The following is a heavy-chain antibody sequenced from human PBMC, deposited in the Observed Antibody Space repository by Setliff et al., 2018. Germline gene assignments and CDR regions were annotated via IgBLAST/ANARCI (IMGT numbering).Heavy chain of an antibody. CDR2: ISGNSYYI. CDR1: GGSISSGTYY. CDR3: VAGRMWLPVGDY. Sequence: LSLTCTVSGGSISSGTYYWGWIRQPPGKGLEWVSAISGNSYYINYVDSVKGRFTVSRDNDRNSVSLQMNSLRAEDTGVYYCVAGRMWLPVGDYWGQGALVTVS. V-gene: IGHV3-11*06. J-gene: IGHJ4*02. D-gene: IGHD6-19*01.